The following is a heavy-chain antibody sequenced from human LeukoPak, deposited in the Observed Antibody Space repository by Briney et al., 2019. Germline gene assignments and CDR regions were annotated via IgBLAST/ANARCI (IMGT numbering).Heavy chain of an antibody. J-gene: IGHJ4*02. CDR3: ARGFYWSAYPGHFDY. D-gene: IGHD3-3*01. V-gene: IGHV4-61*02. CDR1: GGSISSGSYY. CDR2: IYTSGST. Sequence: SETLSLTCTVSGGSISSGSYYWNWIRQPAGKGLEWIGRIYTSGSTNYNPSLKSRVTISVDTSKNQFSLKLSSVTAADTAVYYCARGFYWSAYPGHFDYWGQGTLVTVSS.